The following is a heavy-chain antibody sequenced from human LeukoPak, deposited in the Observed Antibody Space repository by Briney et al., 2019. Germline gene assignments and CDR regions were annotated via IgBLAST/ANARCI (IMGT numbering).Heavy chain of an antibody. CDR1: GGSISSSSYY. Sequence: PSETLSLTCTVSGGSISSSSYYWGWIRQPPGKGLEWIGSIYYSGSTYYNPSLKSRVTISVDTSKNQFSLKLSSVTAADTAVYYCAREYGSGSSNPMATDYWGQGTLVTVSS. J-gene: IGHJ4*02. CDR2: IYYSGST. D-gene: IGHD3-10*01. CDR3: AREYGSGSSNPMATDY. V-gene: IGHV4-39*07.